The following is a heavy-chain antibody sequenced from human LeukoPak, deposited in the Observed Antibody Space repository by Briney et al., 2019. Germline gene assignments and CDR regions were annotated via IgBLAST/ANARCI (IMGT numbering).Heavy chain of an antibody. CDR2: INPSSGGT. D-gene: IGHD6-13*01. Sequence: ASVKVSCKASGYTFTGYYMHWVRQAPGQGLEWMGRINPSSGGTNYAQKFQGRVTMTRDTSISTAYMELSRLRSDDTAVYYCARDWAAAGRSYFDPWGQGTLVTVSS. CDR3: ARDWAAAGRSYFDP. V-gene: IGHV1-2*06. CDR1: GYTFTGYY. J-gene: IGHJ5*02.